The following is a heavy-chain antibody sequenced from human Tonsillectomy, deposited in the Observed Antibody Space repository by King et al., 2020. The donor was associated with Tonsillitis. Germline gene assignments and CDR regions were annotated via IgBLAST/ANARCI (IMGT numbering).Heavy chain of an antibody. V-gene: IGHV4-39*02. CDR3: AKEVGDRVLGYVFEM. Sequence: QVQLQESGPGLVKPSETLSLTCTVSGGSISSDTYYWAWIRQPPGKGLEWLGNIFYRGSTYYNPSLESRVKMSIDTSKNQFSLKLSSVTASDTAVYYCAKEVGDRVLGYVFEMWGQGTMVTVSS. CDR2: IFYRGST. CDR1: GGSISSDTYY. D-gene: IGHD1-26*01. J-gene: IGHJ3*02.